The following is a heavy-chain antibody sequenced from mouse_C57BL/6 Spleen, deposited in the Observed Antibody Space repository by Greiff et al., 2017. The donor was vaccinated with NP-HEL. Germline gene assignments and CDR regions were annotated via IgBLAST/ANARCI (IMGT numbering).Heavy chain of an antibody. Sequence: QVQLQQSGPELVKPGASVKISCKASGYAFSSSWMNWVKQRPGKGLEWIGRIYPGDGDTNYNGKFKGKATLTADKSSSTAYMQLSSLTSEDSAVYFCAGAPYYYGSRGDDWGQGTTLTVSS. D-gene: IGHD1-1*01. V-gene: IGHV1-82*01. CDR3: AGAPYYYGSRGDD. J-gene: IGHJ2*01. CDR1: GYAFSSSW. CDR2: IYPGDGDT.